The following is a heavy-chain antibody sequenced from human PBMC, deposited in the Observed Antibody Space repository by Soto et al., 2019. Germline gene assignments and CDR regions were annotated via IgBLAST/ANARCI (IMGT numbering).Heavy chain of an antibody. Sequence: QVQLVQSGAEVKKPGASVKVSCKASGYTFTSYYMHWVRQAPGQGLEWMGIINPSGGSTSYAQKFQGRVTMTRDTSTSTVYMELSSLRSEDTAVYYCARDRTPPLSDTINWGSVLGYWGQGTLVTVSS. D-gene: IGHD7-27*01. CDR1: GYTFTSYY. CDR2: INPSGGST. CDR3: ARDRTPPLSDTINWGSVLGY. V-gene: IGHV1-46*01. J-gene: IGHJ4*02.